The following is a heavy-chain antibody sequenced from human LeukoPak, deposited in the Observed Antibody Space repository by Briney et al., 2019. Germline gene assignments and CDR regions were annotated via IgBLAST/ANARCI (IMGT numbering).Heavy chain of an antibody. CDR2: IYYSGST. J-gene: IGHJ6*02. V-gene: IGHV4-59*08. CDR3: ARHRYGEGDYGIDV. CDR1: GGSISSYY. Sequence: SETLSLTCTVSGGSISSYYWSWIRQPPGKGLEWIGYIYYSGSTNYNPSLKSRVTISVDTSKNQFSLKLSSVTAADTAVYYCARHRYGEGDYGIDVWGQGTTVTVAS. D-gene: IGHD4-17*01.